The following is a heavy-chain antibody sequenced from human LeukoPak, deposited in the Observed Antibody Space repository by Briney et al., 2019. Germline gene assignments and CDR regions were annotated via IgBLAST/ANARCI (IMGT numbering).Heavy chain of an antibody. V-gene: IGHV3-20*04. J-gene: IGHJ4*02. D-gene: IGHD3-22*01. CDR3: ARWGADSSGYDY. CDR2: INWNGGST. Sequence: GGSLRLSCAASGFTFDDYGMSWVRQAPGKGLEWVSGINWNGGSTGYADSVKGRFTISRDNAKNSLYLQMNSLRAEDTAVYYCARWGADSSGYDYWGQGTLVTVSS. CDR1: GFTFDDYG.